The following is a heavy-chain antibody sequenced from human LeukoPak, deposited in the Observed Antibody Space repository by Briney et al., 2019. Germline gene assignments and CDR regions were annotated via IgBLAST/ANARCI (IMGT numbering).Heavy chain of an antibody. V-gene: IGHV4-59*01. CDR3: ARLARRSWFDP. CDR1: GGCISSCY. Sequence: SETLSLTCSVTGGCISSCYWSSIRKPPGNGLEWIGYIYYSGSTNYNPSLKSRVTISVDTSKNQFSLKLSSVTAADTAVYYCARLARRSWFDPWGQGTLVTVSS. CDR2: IYYSGST. J-gene: IGHJ5*02.